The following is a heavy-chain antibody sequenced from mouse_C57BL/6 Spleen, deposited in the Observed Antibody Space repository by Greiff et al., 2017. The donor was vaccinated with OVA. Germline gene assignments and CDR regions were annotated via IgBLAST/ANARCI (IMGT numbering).Heavy chain of an antibody. V-gene: IGHV3-6*01. D-gene: IGHD4-1*01. CDR1: GYSITSGYY. CDR2: ISYDGSN. J-gene: IGHJ3*01. Sequence: EVKVEESGPGLVKPSQSLSLTCSVTGYSITSGYYWNWIRQFPGNKLEWMGYISYDGSNNYNPSLKNRISITRDTSKNQFFLKLNSVTTEDTATYYCAREVTGTFAYWGQGTLVTVSA. CDR3: AREVTGTFAY.